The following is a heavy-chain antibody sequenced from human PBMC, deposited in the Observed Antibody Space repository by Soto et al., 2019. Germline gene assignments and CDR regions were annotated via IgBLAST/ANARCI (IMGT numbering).Heavy chain of an antibody. CDR1: GYTLTELS. Sequence: GAAVKGTCKVSGYTLTELSMHWVRQAPGKGLEWMGGFDPEDGETIYAQKFQGRVTMNEDTSTDTAYMELSSLRSEDTAVYYCATDRALGSGYYSVWGQGTLVTVSS. J-gene: IGHJ4*02. V-gene: IGHV1-24*01. CDR2: FDPEDGET. CDR3: ATDRALGSGYYSV. D-gene: IGHD3-22*01.